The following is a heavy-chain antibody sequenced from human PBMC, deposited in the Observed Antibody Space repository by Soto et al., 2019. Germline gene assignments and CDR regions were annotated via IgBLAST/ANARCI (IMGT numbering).Heavy chain of an antibody. CDR3: AKAPSPFAGNNYFDY. J-gene: IGHJ4*02. V-gene: IGHV3-30*18. Sequence: QVQLVESGGGVVQPGRSLRLSCAASGFTFSSYGMHWVRQAPGKGLEWVAVIQYDGSNKYYADSVKGRFTISRDNAKNTRSLQMNSRRPEDTAVYYCAKAPSPFAGNNYFDYWGQGTLVTVSS. CDR1: GFTFSSYG. D-gene: IGHD1-1*01. CDR2: IQYDGSNK.